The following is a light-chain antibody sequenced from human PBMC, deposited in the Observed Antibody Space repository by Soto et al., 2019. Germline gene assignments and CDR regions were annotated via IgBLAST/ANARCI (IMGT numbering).Light chain of an antibody. CDR2: DVN. Sequence: QAVVTQPASVSGSPGQSITISCTGTSSDVGGYNYVSWYQQHPGKAPKLMIYDVNDRPSGVSDRFSGSKSGNTASLTISGLQADDEADYFCSSYTSGSTHVVFGGGTKLTVL. J-gene: IGLJ2*01. V-gene: IGLV2-14*03. CDR3: SSYTSGSTHVV. CDR1: SSDVGGYNY.